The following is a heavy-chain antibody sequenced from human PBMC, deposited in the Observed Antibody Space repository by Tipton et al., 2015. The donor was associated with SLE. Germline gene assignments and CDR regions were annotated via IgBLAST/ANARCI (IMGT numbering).Heavy chain of an antibody. Sequence: TLSLTCTVSGGSISSYYWSWIRQPPGKGLEWIGYIYYSGSTNYNPSLKSRVTISVDTSKNQFSLKLSSVTAADTAVYYCAWRYMRQWLAGAFYIWGQVTMVTVSS. CDR3: AWRYMRQWLAGAFYI. CDR1: GGSISSYY. CDR2: IYYSGST. D-gene: IGHD6-19*01. J-gene: IGHJ3*02. V-gene: IGHV4-59*01.